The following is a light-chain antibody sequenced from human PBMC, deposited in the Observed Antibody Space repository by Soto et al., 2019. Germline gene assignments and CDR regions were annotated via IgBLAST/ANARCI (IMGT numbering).Light chain of an antibody. CDR2: DVY. J-gene: IGLJ3*02. Sequence: QSALTQSRSVSGSPGQSVTISCTGTSSDVSWYQHHPGKAPKLMIYDVYKRPSGVPDRFSGSKSDNTASLTISGLQAEDEADYYCSSYAGSRVWVFGGGTKLTVL. V-gene: IGLV2-11*01. CDR1: SSDV. CDR3: SSYAGSRVWV.